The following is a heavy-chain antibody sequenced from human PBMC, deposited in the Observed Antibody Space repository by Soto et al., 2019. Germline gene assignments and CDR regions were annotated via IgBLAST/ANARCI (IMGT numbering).Heavy chain of an antibody. CDR3: ARSIVVVTALDY. D-gene: IGHD2-21*02. Sequence: ASVKVSCKASGYTFTSYGISWVRQAPGQGLEWMGWISAYNGDTNYAQKLQGRVTMTTDTSTNTAYMELRSLRSDDTAVYYCARSIVVVTALDYSGQGTLVTVSS. CDR2: ISAYNGDT. V-gene: IGHV1-18*01. J-gene: IGHJ4*02. CDR1: GYTFTSYG.